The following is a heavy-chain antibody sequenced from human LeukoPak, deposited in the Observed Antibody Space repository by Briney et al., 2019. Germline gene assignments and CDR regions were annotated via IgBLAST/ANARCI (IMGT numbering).Heavy chain of an antibody. D-gene: IGHD3-9*01. CDR2: ISGSGGST. CDR1: GFTFSSYA. Sequence: PGGCLRLSWAASGFTFSSYAMSWVRQAPGKGLEWVSAISGSGGSTYYADSVKGRFTISRDNSKNTLYLQMNSLRAEDTAVYYCAKDRIKITIPQGVVDPWGQGTLVTVSS. CDR3: AKDRIKITIPQGVVDP. V-gene: IGHV3-23*01. J-gene: IGHJ5*02.